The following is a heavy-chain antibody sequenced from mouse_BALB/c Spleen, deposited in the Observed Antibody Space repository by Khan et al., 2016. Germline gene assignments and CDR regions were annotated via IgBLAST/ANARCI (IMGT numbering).Heavy chain of an antibody. CDR1: GYSITSDYA. D-gene: IGHD2-3*01. Sequence: EVQLQESGPGLMKPSQSLSLTCTVTGYSITSDYAWNWIRQFPGNKLEWMGYIIYSGSTTYTPSPKSRIPITRATSKNQFFLQLNSVTIEDTATYYCASDGPNYAMDYWGQGTSVTVSS. CDR2: IIYSGST. V-gene: IGHV3-2*02. CDR3: ASDGPNYAMDY. J-gene: IGHJ4*01.